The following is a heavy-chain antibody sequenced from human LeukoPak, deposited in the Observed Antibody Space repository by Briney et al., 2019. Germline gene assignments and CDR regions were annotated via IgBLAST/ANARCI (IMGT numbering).Heavy chain of an antibody. CDR2: INWNGGIT. CDR1: GFTFDDYG. CDR3: ARGYGSGTNGGFDP. V-gene: IGHV3-20*04. Sequence: GGSLRLSCAASGFTFDDYGMSWVRQAPGKGLEWVSGINWNGGITGYADSVKGRFTISRDNSKNTLYLQMNSLRAEDTAVYYCARGYGSGTNGGFDPWGQGTLVTVSS. D-gene: IGHD3-10*01. J-gene: IGHJ5*02.